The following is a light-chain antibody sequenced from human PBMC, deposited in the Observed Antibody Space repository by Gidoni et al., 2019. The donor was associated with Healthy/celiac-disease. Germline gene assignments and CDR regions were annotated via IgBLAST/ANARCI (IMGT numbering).Light chain of an antibody. J-gene: IGKJ2*01. CDR1: QSISSW. CDR3: QQYNSYPYT. CDR2: KAS. Sequence: DIQMTQSPSTLSASVGDRVTITCRSSQSISSWLAWYQQKPGKAPKLLIYKASSLESGVPSRFSGSGSGTEFTLTISSLQPDDFATYYCQQYNSYPYTFGQGTKLEIK. V-gene: IGKV1-5*03.